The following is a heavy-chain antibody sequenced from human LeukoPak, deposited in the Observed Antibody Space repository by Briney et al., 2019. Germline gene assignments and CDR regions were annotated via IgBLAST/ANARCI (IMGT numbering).Heavy chain of an antibody. D-gene: IGHD3-10*01. J-gene: IGHJ4*02. CDR1: GLTFSGYW. Sequence: GSLRLSCAASGLTFSGYWLTWVRQPPGKGLEWIGEIYHSGSTNYNPSLKSRVTISVDKSKNQFSLKLSSVTAADTAVYYCARDEDRSGALLFDYWGQGTLVTVSS. CDR3: ARDEDRSGALLFDY. V-gene: IGHV4-4*02. CDR2: IYHSGST.